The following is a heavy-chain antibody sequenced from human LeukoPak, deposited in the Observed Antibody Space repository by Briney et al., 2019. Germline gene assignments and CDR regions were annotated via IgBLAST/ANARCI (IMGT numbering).Heavy chain of an antibody. CDR2: INPNSGGT. CDR1: GYTFTGYY. Sequence: GASVKVSCKASGYTFTGYYMHWVRQAPGQGLEWMGWINPNSGGTNYAQKFQGRVTMTRDTSISTAYMELSRLRSDDTAVYYCARVVVRGVIKGRWDYWGQGTLVTVSS. D-gene: IGHD3-10*01. V-gene: IGHV1-2*02. J-gene: IGHJ4*02. CDR3: ARVVVRGVIKGRWDY.